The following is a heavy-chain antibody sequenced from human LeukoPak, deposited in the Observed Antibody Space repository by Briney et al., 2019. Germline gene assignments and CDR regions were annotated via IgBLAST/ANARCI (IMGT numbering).Heavy chain of an antibody. V-gene: IGHV4-4*07. CDR2: IYTSGST. CDR3: ARVSSYYDILTGYYNHWYFDL. D-gene: IGHD3-9*01. Sequence: PSETLSLTCTVSGGSISSYYWSWIRQPAGKGLEWIGRIYTSGSTNYNPSLKSRVTMSVDTSKNQFSLKLSSVTAADTAVYYCARVSSYYDILTGYYNHWYFDLWGRGTLVTASS. J-gene: IGHJ2*01. CDR1: GGSISSYY.